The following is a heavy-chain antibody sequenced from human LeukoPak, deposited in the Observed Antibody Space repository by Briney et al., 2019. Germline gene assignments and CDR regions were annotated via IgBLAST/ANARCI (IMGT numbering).Heavy chain of an antibody. D-gene: IGHD2-2*01. V-gene: IGHV3-48*01. CDR2: ISSSSTTI. CDR1: GFTFSSYG. Sequence: GRSLRLSCAASGFTFSSYGMHWVRQAPGKGLEWVSYISSSSTTIYYADSVKGRFTISRDNAKNSLYLQMNSLRAEDTAVYYCARAAVPWRWGQGTLVTVSS. J-gene: IGHJ4*02. CDR3: ARAAVPWR.